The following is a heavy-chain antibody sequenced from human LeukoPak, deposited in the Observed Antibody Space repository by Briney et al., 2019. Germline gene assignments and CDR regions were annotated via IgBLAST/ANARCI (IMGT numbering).Heavy chain of an antibody. CDR3: ARDSYSSGWYRFDY. J-gene: IGHJ4*02. Sequence: PSQTLSLTCAISGDSVSSNSAAWNWIRQSPSRGLEWLGRTYYRSKWSSDYVVSVKSRITIHPDTSKNQFSLQLNSVTPEDTAVYYCARDSYSSGWYRFDYWGQGTLVTVSS. V-gene: IGHV6-1*01. CDR2: TYYRSKWSS. CDR1: GDSVSSNSAA. D-gene: IGHD6-19*01.